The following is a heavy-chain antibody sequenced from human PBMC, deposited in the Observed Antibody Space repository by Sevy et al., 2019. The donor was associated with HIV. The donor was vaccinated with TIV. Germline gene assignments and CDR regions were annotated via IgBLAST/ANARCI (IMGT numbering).Heavy chain of an antibody. CDR1: GGSISGTY. V-gene: IGHV4-4*07. CDR2: FYSSGNT. D-gene: IGHD1-26*01. CDR3: ARPSYTGSSFWYFDL. J-gene: IGHJ2*01. Sequence: SETLSLTCTVSGGSISGTYWTWIRQPAGKGLEWIGTFYSSGNTDYNPSLKSRVTMSVDTSKNQFSLNLSSVTAADTAVYYCARPSYTGSSFWYFDLWGRGTLVIVSS.